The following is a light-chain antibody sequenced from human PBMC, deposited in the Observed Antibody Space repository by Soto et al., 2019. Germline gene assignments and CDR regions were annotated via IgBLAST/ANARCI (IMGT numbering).Light chain of an antibody. Sequence: EIVLTQSPGTLSWSPGERATLSCRASQSVSSSYLAWYQQKPGQAPRLLIYGASSRATGIPDRFSGSGSGTDFTLTISSLQSEDFAVYYCQQYNNWPWTFGQGTKVDIK. V-gene: IGKV3-20*01. J-gene: IGKJ1*01. CDR3: QQYNNWPWT. CDR1: QSVSSSY. CDR2: GAS.